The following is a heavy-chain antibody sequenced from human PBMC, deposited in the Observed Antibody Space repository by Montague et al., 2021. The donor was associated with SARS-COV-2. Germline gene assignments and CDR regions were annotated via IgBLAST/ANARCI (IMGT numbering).Heavy chain of an antibody. V-gene: IGHV4-34*01. CDR3: ASHPVWQQLIT. Sequence: SETLSLTCAVYGGSFSGYYWSWIRQPPGKGLEWIGEVDHRGNTKYNPSLKTRVTISVDTSKNQFSLNLTSMTAADTAMYYCASHPVWQQLITWGQGTLVSVSP. J-gene: IGHJ5*02. CDR2: VDHRGNT. D-gene: IGHD6-13*01. CDR1: GGSFSGYY.